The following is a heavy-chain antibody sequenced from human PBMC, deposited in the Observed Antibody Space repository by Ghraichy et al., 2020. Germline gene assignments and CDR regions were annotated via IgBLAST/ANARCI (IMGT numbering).Heavy chain of an antibody. D-gene: IGHD3-10*01. CDR1: GFSLSTSGMS. CDR3: AHNTNYGLGRLYWFDA. J-gene: IGHJ5*02. CDR2: IYWDDDK. V-gene: IGHV2-5*02. Sequence: SGPTLVKPTQTLTLTCTFSGFSLSTSGMSVGWIRQPPGKALEWLALIYWDDDKRYNPSLQSRLTVTKDTSENQVVLTLTNLDPLDTATYYCAHNTNYGLGRLYWFDAWGQGILVIVSS.